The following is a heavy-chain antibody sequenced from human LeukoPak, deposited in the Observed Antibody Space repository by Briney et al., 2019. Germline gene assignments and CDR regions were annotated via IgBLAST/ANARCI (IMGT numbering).Heavy chain of an antibody. J-gene: IGHJ6*03. Sequence: GGSLRLSCAASGPTFSHYWMNWVRQAPGKGLEWVSYISSSGSTIYYADSVKGRFTISRDNAKNSLYLQMNSLRAEDTAVYYCARGGRVHYYYMDVWGKGTTVTVSS. CDR2: ISSSGSTI. CDR3: ARGGRVHYYYMDV. D-gene: IGHD1-1*01. V-gene: IGHV3-11*01. CDR1: GPTFSHYW.